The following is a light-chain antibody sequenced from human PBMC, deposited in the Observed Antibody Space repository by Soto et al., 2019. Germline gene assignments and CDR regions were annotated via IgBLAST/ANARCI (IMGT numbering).Light chain of an antibody. J-gene: IGLJ2*01. V-gene: IGLV1-47*01. CDR1: SSNIGSNY. CDR3: AAWDDSLSGGEV. Sequence: QSVLTQPPSASGTPGQRVTISCSGSSSNIGSNYVYWYQQLPGTAPKLPIYRNNQRPSGVPDRFSGSKSGTSASLAISGLRSEDEADYYCAAWDDSLSGGEVFGGGTKVTVL. CDR2: RNN.